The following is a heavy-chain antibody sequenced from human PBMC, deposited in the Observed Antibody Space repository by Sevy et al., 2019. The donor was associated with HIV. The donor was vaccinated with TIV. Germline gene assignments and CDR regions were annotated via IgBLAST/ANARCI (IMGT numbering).Heavy chain of an antibody. CDR3: AKGGGYDTSGWYIWFDP. D-gene: IGHD6-13*01. Sequence: SETLSLTCTVSGGSISGYYWSWIRQPPGKGLEWIGHIYYSGTTNYNPSLKSRVAISVDTSKSQFSLKLSSVTAADTAVYYCAKGGGYDTSGWYIWFDPWGQRTLVTVSS. V-gene: IGHV4-59*01. CDR2: IYYSGTT. J-gene: IGHJ5*02. CDR1: GGSISGYY.